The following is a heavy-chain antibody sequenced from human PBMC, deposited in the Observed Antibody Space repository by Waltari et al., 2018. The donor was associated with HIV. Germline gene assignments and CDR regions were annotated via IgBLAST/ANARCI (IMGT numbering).Heavy chain of an antibody. V-gene: IGHV7-4-1*02. CDR3: VRFNLMNGESPSN. Sequence: QVQLVQSGSELKRPGASVKISCKASGYTFTAYALNWVRQAPGHGLEWVGWINTETGKPAYAQAFTDRFVLSLDTSVNTAFLQINSLQPEDTAIYYCVRFNLMNGESPSNWGQGTLVTVSS. J-gene: IGHJ4*02. CDR1: GYTFTAYA. CDR2: INTETGKP. D-gene: IGHD2-8*01.